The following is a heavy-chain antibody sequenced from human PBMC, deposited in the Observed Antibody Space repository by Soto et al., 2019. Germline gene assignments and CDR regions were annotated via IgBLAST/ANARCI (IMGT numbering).Heavy chain of an antibody. CDR2: IYYSGST. CDR1: GGSISSGDFY. Sequence: PWETLSLTCTVSGGSISSGDFYWSWIRQPPGKGLELIGNIYYSGSTYYNPSLRGRAIMSVDTSQNQFSLKLSSLTAADTAVYFCDSADEFSASFAYCGQGALVTVSS. J-gene: IGHJ4*02. CDR3: DSADEFSASFAY. D-gene: IGHD6-19*01. V-gene: IGHV4-30-4*01.